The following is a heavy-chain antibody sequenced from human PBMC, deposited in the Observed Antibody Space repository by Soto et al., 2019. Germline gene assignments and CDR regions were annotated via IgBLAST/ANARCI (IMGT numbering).Heavy chain of an antibody. Sequence: PWGSLRLSCAASGFTISSYGMSWVRQAPGKGLEWVAVISYDGSNKYYADSVKGRLTISRAHSQKTLYLQMNSLSAEDTAVYYCANVLRLDYWGQGTLVTV. D-gene: IGHD2-8*01. CDR2: ISYDGSNK. J-gene: IGHJ4*02. CDR3: ANVLRLDY. CDR1: GFTISSYG. V-gene: IGHV3-30*18.